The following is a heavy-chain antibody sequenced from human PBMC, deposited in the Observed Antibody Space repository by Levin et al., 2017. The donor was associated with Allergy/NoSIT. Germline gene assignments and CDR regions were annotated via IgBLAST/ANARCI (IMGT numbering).Heavy chain of an antibody. J-gene: IGHJ1*01. D-gene: IGHD6-13*01. V-gene: IGHV4-34*01. CDR3: ARGLGIAAAGTRPRAEYFQH. Sequence: SQTLSLTCAVYGGSFSGYYWSWIRQPPGKGLEWIGEINHSGSTNYNPSLKSRVTISVDTSKNQFSLKLSSVTAADTAVYYCARGLGIAAAGTRPRAEYFQHWGQGTLVTVSS. CDR1: GGSFSGYY. CDR2: INHSGST.